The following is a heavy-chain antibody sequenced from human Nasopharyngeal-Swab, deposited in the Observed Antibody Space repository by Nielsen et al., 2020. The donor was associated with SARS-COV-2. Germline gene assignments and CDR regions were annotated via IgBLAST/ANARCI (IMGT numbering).Heavy chain of an antibody. CDR3: AKDRVIVVVIGFDY. V-gene: IGHV3-23*01. CDR1: GFTFSSYA. J-gene: IGHJ4*02. Sequence: GGSLRLSCAASGFTFSSYAMSWVREAPGKGLEWVSAISGSGGSTYYADSVKGRFTSSRDNSKNTLYLQMNSLRAEDTAVYYCAKDRVIVVVIGFDYWGQGTLVTVSS. D-gene: IGHD3-22*01. CDR2: ISGSGGST.